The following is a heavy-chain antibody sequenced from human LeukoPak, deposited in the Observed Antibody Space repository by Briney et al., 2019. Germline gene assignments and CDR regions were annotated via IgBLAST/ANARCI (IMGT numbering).Heavy chain of an antibody. V-gene: IGHV4-59*08. CDR3: ARLLRRDGYSHFDY. D-gene: IGHD5-24*01. CDR1: GGSFSSYF. CDR2: IHYSGTT. Sequence: SETLSLTCTVSGGSFSSYFWSWIRQPPGKGLEWIGYIHYSGTTNYNPSLKRRGTISVDTSKNQFSLKVSSVTAADTAVYYCARLLRRDGYSHFDYWGQGTLVTVSS. J-gene: IGHJ4*02.